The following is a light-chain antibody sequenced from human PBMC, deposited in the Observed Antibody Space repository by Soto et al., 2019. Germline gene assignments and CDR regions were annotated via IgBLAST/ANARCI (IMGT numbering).Light chain of an antibody. V-gene: IGKV2-28*01. CDR2: LGS. CDR3: MQALHTPGMYT. CDR1: QSLLHSNGYNY. Sequence: DIVMTQSPLSLPVTPGEPASISCRSSQSLLHSNGYNYLDWYLQKPGQSPQLLIYLGSNRASGVTDRFSGSGSGTDFTLKISRVEAEDVGVYYCMQALHTPGMYTFGQGTKLEIK. J-gene: IGKJ2*01.